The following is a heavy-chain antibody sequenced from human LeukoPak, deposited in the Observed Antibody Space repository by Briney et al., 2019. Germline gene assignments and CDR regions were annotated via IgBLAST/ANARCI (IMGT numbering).Heavy chain of an antibody. V-gene: IGHV3-21*01. D-gene: IGHD1-26*01. CDR3: ASFKWGAVDY. J-gene: IGHJ4*02. CDR2: ISSGSTYT. Sequence: GGSLRLSCAASGFTFGSYTMNWVRQAPGKGLEWVSSISSGSTYTHYADSVKGRFTISRDNAKNSLYLQMNSLRAEDTAVYYCASFKWGAVDYWGQGTLVTVSS. CDR1: GFTFGSYT.